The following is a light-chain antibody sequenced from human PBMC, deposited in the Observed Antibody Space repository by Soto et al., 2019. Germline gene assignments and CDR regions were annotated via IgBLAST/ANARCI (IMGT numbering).Light chain of an antibody. CDR2: AAS. Sequence: AIRMTQSPSSFSASTGDRVTITCRASQGISSYLAWYQQKPGKAPKLLIYAASTLQSGVTSRFSGSGSGTDFTLTISCLQSEDFATYYCQQYYSYHRTFGQGTKVEIK. CDR3: QQYYSYHRT. CDR1: QGISSY. V-gene: IGKV1-8*01. J-gene: IGKJ1*01.